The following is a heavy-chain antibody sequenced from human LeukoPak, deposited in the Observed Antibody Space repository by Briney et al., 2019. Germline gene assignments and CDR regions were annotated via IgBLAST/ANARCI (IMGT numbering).Heavy chain of an antibody. Sequence: SETLSLTCTVSGGSIGSYYWSWVRQPPGKRLEWIGCIYYTGTTNDNPSLKSRVTISVDTSENQFSLKLTSVTAADTAVYYCARDGYGGKSGDYYYGMDVWGPGTTVTVSS. CDR3: ARDGYGGKSGDYYYGMDV. CDR1: GGSIGSYY. CDR2: IYYTGTT. D-gene: IGHD4-23*01. J-gene: IGHJ6*02. V-gene: IGHV4-59*01.